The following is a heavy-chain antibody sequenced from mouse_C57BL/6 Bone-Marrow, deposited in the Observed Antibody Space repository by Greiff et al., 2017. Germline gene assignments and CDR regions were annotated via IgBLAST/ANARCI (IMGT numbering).Heavy chain of an antibody. V-gene: IGHV5-6*01. CDR3: ARHEDGSSYNWYFDV. CDR2: ISSGGSYT. Sequence: EVMLVESGGDLVKPGGSLKLSCAASGFTFSSYGMSWVRQTPDKRLEWVATISSGGSYTYYPDSVKGRFTISRDNAKTTLYLQMSSLKSEDTAMYYCARHEDGSSYNWYFDVWGTGTTVTVSS. J-gene: IGHJ1*03. CDR1: GFTFSSYG. D-gene: IGHD1-1*01.